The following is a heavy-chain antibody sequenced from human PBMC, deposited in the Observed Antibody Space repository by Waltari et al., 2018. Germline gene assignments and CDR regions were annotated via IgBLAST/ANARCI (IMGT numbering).Heavy chain of an antibody. V-gene: IGHV1-18*01. CDR1: GYTFTSYG. CDR3: ARAHYSGSGSYYNRHFDY. J-gene: IGHJ4*02. D-gene: IGHD3-10*01. Sequence: QVQLVPSGAEVKKPGASVKVSCKASGYTFTSYGITWVRQASGQGLEWMGWISTYNGNTDYAQKLQDRVTMTADTSTSTAYMELRSLRSDDTAVYYCARAHYSGSGSYYNRHFDYWGQGTLVTVSS. CDR2: ISTYNGNT.